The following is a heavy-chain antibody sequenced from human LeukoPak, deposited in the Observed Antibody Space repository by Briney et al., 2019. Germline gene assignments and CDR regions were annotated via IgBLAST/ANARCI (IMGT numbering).Heavy chain of an antibody. Sequence: PGGSLRLACAASGFTFINDWMSWVRQTPGTELEWVDNIKEDGSEKYYVDSVKGRFTISRDNAKNSLYLQMNSLRAEDMALYYCAKDRIAVAGNGLDIWGQGTMVTVSS. J-gene: IGHJ3*02. CDR3: AKDRIAVAGNGLDI. CDR1: GFTFINDW. V-gene: IGHV3-7*03. D-gene: IGHD6-19*01. CDR2: IKEDGSEK.